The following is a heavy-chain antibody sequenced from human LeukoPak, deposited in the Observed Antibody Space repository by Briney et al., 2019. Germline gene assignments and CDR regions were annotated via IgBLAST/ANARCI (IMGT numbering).Heavy chain of an antibody. Sequence: SETLSLTCAVYGGSFSGYYWSWIRQPPGKGLEWIGEINHSGSTNYNPSLKSRVTISVDTSKNQFSLKLSSVTAADTAVYYCARGPTSGSYLGEVPSYNWFDPWGQGTLVTVSS. CDR3: ARGPTSGSYLGEVPSYNWFDP. D-gene: IGHD1-26*01. V-gene: IGHV4-34*01. CDR2: INHSGST. CDR1: GGSFSGYY. J-gene: IGHJ5*02.